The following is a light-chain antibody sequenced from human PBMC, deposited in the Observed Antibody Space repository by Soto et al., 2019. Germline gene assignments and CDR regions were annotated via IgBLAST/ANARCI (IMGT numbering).Light chain of an antibody. Sequence: QSVLTQPPSVSGSPGQSVPLSFRGTSSDVGSYNRVSWYQQPPGTAPKVMIYEVSNRPSGVPDRFSGSKSGNTASLTISGLQAEDEADYYCSSFTSTSTYVFGTGTKVTVL. J-gene: IGLJ1*01. CDR2: EVS. V-gene: IGLV2-18*02. CDR1: SSDVGSYNR. CDR3: SSFTSTSTYV.